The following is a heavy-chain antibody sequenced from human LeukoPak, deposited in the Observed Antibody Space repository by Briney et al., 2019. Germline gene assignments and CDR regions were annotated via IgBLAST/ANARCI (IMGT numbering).Heavy chain of an antibody. V-gene: IGHV3-21*01. CDR1: GFTFSSYS. D-gene: IGHD2-2*01. CDR2: ISSSSSYI. Sequence: GGSLRLSCAASGFTFSSYSMNWVRQAPGKGLEWASSISSSSSYIYYADSVKGRFTISRDNAKNSLYLQMNSLRAEDTAVYYCARDERCSSTSCQDYWGQGTLVTVSS. J-gene: IGHJ4*02. CDR3: ARDERCSSTSCQDY.